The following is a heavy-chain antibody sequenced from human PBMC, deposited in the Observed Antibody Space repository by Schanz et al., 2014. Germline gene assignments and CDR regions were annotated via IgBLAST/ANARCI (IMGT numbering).Heavy chain of an antibody. D-gene: IGHD3-10*01. Sequence: VQLVESGGGVVQPGGSLRLSCAASGFTFSDYGTHWVRQAPGKGLEWVSYISRSSSTIYYADSVKGRFTISRDNAKNSLYLQMNNLRAEDTAVYYCARGVGYYGSGSFTYYFEYWGQGTLVTVSS. CDR2: ISRSSSTI. V-gene: IGHV3-48*01. CDR3: ARGVGYYGSGSFTYYFEY. J-gene: IGHJ4*02. CDR1: GFTFSDYG.